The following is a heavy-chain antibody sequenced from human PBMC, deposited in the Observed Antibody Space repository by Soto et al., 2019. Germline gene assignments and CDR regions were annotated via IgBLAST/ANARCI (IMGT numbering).Heavy chain of an antibody. CDR2: IGGSGGTT. J-gene: IGHJ6*02. CDR3: ARDGLSRGYYYYYGMDV. V-gene: IGHV3-48*04. D-gene: IGHD2-2*03. Sequence: LGGSLRLSCEASGFTFSTYSMNWVRQAPGKGLEWVSFIGGSGGTTHYADSVKGRFTISRDNAKNTLYLQMNSLRAEDTAVYYCARDGLSRGYYYYYGMDVWGQGTTVTVSS. CDR1: GFTFSTYS.